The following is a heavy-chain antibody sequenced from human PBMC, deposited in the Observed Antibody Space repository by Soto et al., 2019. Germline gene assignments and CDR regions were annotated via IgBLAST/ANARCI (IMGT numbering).Heavy chain of an antibody. V-gene: IGHV3-48*02. J-gene: IGHJ6*02. D-gene: IGHD5-18*01. CDR2: ISSSSSTI. CDR3: ARVSVDTAMAAVYYYYYGMDV. Sequence: GGSLRLSCAASGFTFSSYSMNWVRQAPGKGLEWVSYISSSSSTIYYADSVKGRFTISRDNAKNSLYLQMNSLRDEDTAVYYCARVSVDTAMAAVYYYYYGMDVWGQGTTVTVSS. CDR1: GFTFSSYS.